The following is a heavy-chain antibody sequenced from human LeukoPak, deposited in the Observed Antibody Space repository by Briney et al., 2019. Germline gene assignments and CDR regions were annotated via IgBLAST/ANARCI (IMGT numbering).Heavy chain of an antibody. J-gene: IGHJ4*02. CDR1: GYTFTSSD. CDR3: ARTLSRLNHYGDSAADS. D-gene: IGHD4-17*01. CDR2: MNPNSGNT. V-gene: IGHV1-8*01. Sequence: ASVKVSCKASGYTFTSSDINWVRQATGQGLEWMGWMNPNSGNTGYAQKSQGRVTLTRDTSISTAYMELTSLRSEDTAVYYCARTLSRLNHYGDSAADSWGQGTLVTVSS.